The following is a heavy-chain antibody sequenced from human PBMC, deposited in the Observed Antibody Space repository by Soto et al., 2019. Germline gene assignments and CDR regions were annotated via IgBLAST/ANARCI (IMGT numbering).Heavy chain of an antibody. Sequence: QVQLVQSGAEVKKPGSSVKVSCKASGGTFSSYAISWVRQAPGQGLEWMGGIIPIFGTANYAQKFQGRVTITADKSTSTAYMELSSRRSEDTAVYYCANGRGYSYGFYYYGMDVWGQGTTVTVSS. CDR3: ANGRGYSYGFYYYGMDV. CDR2: IIPIFGTA. J-gene: IGHJ6*02. D-gene: IGHD5-18*01. CDR1: GGTFSSYA. V-gene: IGHV1-69*06.